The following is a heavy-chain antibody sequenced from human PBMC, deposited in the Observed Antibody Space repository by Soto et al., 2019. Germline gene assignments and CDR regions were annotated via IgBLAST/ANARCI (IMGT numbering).Heavy chain of an antibody. CDR3: ATARPYSSGWQGPASNWFDP. D-gene: IGHD6-19*01. J-gene: IGHJ5*02. V-gene: IGHV1-18*01. CDR1: GDGFTCNG. Sequence: ASVKVSCKASGDGFTCNGIRWVRQAPGQGLEWMGWISADKGNTNYAQKFQGRVTMTRDTSTGTAYMELSSLRSEDTAVYYCATARPYSSGWQGPASNWFDPWGQGTLVTVSS. CDR2: ISADKGNT.